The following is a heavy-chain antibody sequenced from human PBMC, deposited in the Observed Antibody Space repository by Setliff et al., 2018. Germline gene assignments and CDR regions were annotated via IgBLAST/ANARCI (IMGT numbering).Heavy chain of an antibody. CDR1: GFSFSGSA. D-gene: IGHD6-13*01. J-gene: IGHJ3*02. V-gene: IGHV3-73*01. CDR3: AAAPAGSDVFDM. CDR2: IRSKSDSYAT. Sequence: LRLSCAASGFSFSGSAVYWVRQASGKGLEWVGRIRSKSDSYATIYAASVRGRFTISRDDSKNTAYLQMNSLKTEDTAVYYCAAAPAGSDVFDMWGQGTMVTVSS.